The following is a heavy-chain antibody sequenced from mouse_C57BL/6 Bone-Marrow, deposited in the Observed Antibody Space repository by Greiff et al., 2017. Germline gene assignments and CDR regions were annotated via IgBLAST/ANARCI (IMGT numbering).Heavy chain of an antibody. CDR2: IDPSDSYT. CDR1: GYTFTSSW. Sequence: QVQLQQPGAELVMPGASVKLSCKASGYTFTSSWMHWVKQRPGQGLEWIGEIDPSDSYTNYNQKFKGKSTLTVDKSSSTAYMQLSSLTSEDSAVYYCSFDYYWYFDVWGTGTTVTVSS. CDR3: SFDYYWYFDV. V-gene: IGHV1-69*01. J-gene: IGHJ1*03. D-gene: IGHD2-4*01.